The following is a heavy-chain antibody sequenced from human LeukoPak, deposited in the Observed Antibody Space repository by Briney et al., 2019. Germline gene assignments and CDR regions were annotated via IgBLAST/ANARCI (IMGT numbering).Heavy chain of an antibody. CDR1: GGSISSSNR. CDR2: IYHSGNT. CDR3: AVARQWLGPFDY. Sequence: SSETLSLTCAVPGGSISSSNRWSWVRQPPGKGLEWIGEIYHSGNTNYNPSLKSRVTISVDTSKNQFALNLSSVTAADTAVYYCAVARQWLGPFDYWGQGTLVTVSS. D-gene: IGHD6-19*01. V-gene: IGHV4-4*02. J-gene: IGHJ4*02.